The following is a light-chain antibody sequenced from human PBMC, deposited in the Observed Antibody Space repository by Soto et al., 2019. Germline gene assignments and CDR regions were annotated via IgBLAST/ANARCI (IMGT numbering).Light chain of an antibody. CDR1: SIDVGGFNY. CDR3: SSFTSRSTLVV. Sequence: QSALTQPASVSGSPGQSITISCTGTSIDVGGFNYVSWYQQHPGKAPKLMIYEVTNRPSGVSNRFSGSKSGNTASLTISGLQAEDEADYYCSSFTSRSTLVVFGGGTKLTVL. J-gene: IGLJ2*01. V-gene: IGLV2-14*01. CDR2: EVT.